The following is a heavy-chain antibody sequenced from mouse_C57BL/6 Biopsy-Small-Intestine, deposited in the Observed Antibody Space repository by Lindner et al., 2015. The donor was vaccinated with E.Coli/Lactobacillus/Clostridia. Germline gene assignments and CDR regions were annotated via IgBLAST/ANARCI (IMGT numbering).Heavy chain of an antibody. Sequence: VQLQESGAELVKPGASVKLSCKASGYTFTEYTIHWVKQRSGQGLEWIGWFYPGSGSIKYNGKFKDKATLTADKSSSTVYMELGRLTSEDSAVYFCARHEGNWDKDYYAMDYWGQGTSVTVSS. J-gene: IGHJ4*01. V-gene: IGHV1-62-2*01. CDR2: FYPGSGSI. CDR1: GYTFTEYT. D-gene: IGHD4-1*01. CDR3: ARHEGNWDKDYYAMDY.